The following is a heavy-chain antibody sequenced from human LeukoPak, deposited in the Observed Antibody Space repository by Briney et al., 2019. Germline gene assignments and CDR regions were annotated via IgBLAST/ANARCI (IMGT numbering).Heavy chain of an antibody. Sequence: SQTLSLTCTVSGGSISSGGYYWSWIRQHPGKGLEWIGYIYYSGSTYYNPSLKSRVTISVDTSKNQFSLKLSSVTAADTAVYYCARVFSDQNSIAAAGTDYFDYWGQGTLVTVSS. CDR3: ARVFSDQNSIAAAGTDYFDY. D-gene: IGHD6-13*01. V-gene: IGHV4-31*03. CDR1: GGSISSGGYY. J-gene: IGHJ4*02. CDR2: IYYSGST.